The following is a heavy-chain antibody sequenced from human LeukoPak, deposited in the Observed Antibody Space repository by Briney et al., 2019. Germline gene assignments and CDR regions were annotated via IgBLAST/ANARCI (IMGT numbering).Heavy chain of an antibody. CDR1: RFTFSTYG. CDR3: AKDYDYGDYAVDY. CDR2: ISYDGSYK. J-gene: IGHJ4*02. V-gene: IGHV3-30*18. D-gene: IGHD4-17*01. Sequence: GGSLRLSCAASRFTFSTYGMHWVRQAPGKGLEWVAFISYDGSYKYYADSVKGRFTISRDSSKNTLYLQMNSLRAEDTAVYYCAKDYDYGDYAVDYWGQGTLVTVSS.